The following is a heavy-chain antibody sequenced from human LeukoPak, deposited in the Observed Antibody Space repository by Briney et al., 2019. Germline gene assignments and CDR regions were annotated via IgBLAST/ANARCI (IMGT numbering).Heavy chain of an antibody. J-gene: IGHJ4*02. Sequence: GGSLRLSCAASGFIVSPNYLSWVRQAPGKGLEWVSVIYSGGSTYYADSVKGRFTISRDSSKNTLYLQMNSLRAEDTAVYYCARVDYYDTSSYGGGWGQGTLVTVSS. D-gene: IGHD3-22*01. CDR3: ARVDYYDTSSYGGG. CDR2: IYSGGST. V-gene: IGHV3-66*01. CDR1: GFIVSPNY.